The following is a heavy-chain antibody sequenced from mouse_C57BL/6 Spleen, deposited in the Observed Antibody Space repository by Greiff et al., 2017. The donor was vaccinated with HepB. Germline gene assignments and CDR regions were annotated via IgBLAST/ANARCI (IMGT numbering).Heavy chain of an antibody. CDR1: GFSLSTFGMG. Sequence: QVTLKESGPGILQPSQTLSLTCSFSGFSLSTFGMGVGWIRQPSGKGLEWLAHIWWDDDKYYNPALKSRLTISKDTSKNQVFLKIANVYTADTATYYCARIPLGYDYSYFDYWGQGTTLTVSS. D-gene: IGHD2-4*01. CDR2: IWWDDDK. J-gene: IGHJ2*01. V-gene: IGHV8-8*01. CDR3: ARIPLGYDYSYFDY.